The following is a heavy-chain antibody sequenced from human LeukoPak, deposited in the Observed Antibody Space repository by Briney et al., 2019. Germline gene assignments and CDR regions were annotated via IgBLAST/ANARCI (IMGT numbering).Heavy chain of an antibody. CDR1: GGTFSGYA. V-gene: IGHV1-69*06. D-gene: IGHD2-2*01. CDR3: ARHDCSSTSCRTDY. J-gene: IGHJ4*02. Sequence: SVKVSCKASGGTFSGYAISWVRQAPGQGLEWMGGIIPIFGTANYAQKFQGRVTITADKSTSTAYMELSSLRSEDTAVYYCARHDCSSTSCRTDYWGQGTLVTVSS. CDR2: IIPIFGTA.